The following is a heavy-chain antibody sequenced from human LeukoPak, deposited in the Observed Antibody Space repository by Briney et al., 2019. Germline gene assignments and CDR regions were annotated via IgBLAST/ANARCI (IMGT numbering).Heavy chain of an antibody. Sequence: GGSLSLSCAPSGLPFNVHAMRWARHARGGALEWVAGVSGSGSNTYYADSGKGRFTISRDNSENTLFLQMNSLRAEDTAVYYCAKDIRGYDQPVDYWGQGTLVSVSS. D-gene: IGHD5-12*01. J-gene: IGHJ4*02. CDR3: AKDIRGYDQPVDY. CDR2: VSGSGSNT. CDR1: GLPFNVHA. V-gene: IGHV3-23*01.